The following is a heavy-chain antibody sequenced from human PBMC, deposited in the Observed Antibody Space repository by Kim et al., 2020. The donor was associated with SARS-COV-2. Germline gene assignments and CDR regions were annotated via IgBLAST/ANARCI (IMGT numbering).Heavy chain of an antibody. CDR1: GYSFTSYW. CDR3: ARTGLGGFWGMVRGVRRGGWFDP. D-gene: IGHD3-10*01. CDR2: IYPGDSDT. Sequence: GESLKISCKGSGYSFTSYWIGWVRQMPGKGLEWMGIIYPGDSDTRYSPSFQGQVTISADKSISTAYLQWSSLKASDTAMYYCARTGLGGFWGMVRGVRRGGWFDPWGQGTLVTVSS. J-gene: IGHJ5*02. V-gene: IGHV5-51*01.